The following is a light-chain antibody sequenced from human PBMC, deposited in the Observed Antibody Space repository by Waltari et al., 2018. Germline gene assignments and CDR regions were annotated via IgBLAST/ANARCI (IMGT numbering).Light chain of an antibody. J-gene: IGKJ4*01. CDR2: KAS. Sequence: DIQLTQSPSTLSAYVGDRVTITCRASQNINRWLAWYQQKPGKAPRLLIHKASNLENKVTSRFSGSGSGTEFTLTISGLQPGDFATYYCQQYYNYPGTFGGGTRVEI. CDR1: QNINRW. CDR3: QQYYNYPGT. V-gene: IGKV1-5*03.